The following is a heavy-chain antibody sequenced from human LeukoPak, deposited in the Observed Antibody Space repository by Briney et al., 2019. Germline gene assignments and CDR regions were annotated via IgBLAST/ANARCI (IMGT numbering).Heavy chain of an antibody. J-gene: IGHJ4*02. CDR3: ARNPSYGASTDY. CDR1: GYTFTSYG. V-gene: IGHV1-18*01. D-gene: IGHD1-26*01. Sequence: ASVKVSCKASGYTFTSYGISWVRQAPGQGLEWMGWVNPYNGNTDYAQKFQGRVTMTTDTSTSTAYLELRSLRSDDTAVYYCARNPSYGASTDYWGQGTLVTVSS. CDR2: VNPYNGNT.